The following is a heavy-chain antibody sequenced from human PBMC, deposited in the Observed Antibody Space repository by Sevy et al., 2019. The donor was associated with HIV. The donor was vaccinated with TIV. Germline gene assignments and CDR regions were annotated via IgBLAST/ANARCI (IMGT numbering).Heavy chain of an antibody. V-gene: IGHV4-59*01. Sequence: SETLSLTCTVSGGSISSYYWSWIRQPPGKGLEWIGYIYYSGSTNYNPSLKSRVTISVDTSKNQFSLMLSSVTAADTAVYYCARENGDYYGSGSYIWGWFDPWGQGTLVTVSS. CDR3: ARENGDYYGSGSYIWGWFDP. D-gene: IGHD3-10*01. CDR2: IYYSGST. J-gene: IGHJ5*02. CDR1: GGSISSYY.